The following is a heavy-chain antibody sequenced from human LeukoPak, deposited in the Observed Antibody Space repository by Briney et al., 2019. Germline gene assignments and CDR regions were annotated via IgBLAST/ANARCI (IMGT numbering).Heavy chain of an antibody. D-gene: IGHD1-26*01. V-gene: IGHV1-2*02. J-gene: IGHJ5*02. CDR1: GYTFTAYY. Sequence: ASVKVSCKASGYTFTAYYMHWVRQAPGQRLEWMGWVNPNSGGTNYAQKFQDRVTMTRDTSISTAYMELHRLRSDDTAVYYCATRSPYSGSYPIWNWFDPWGQGTLVTVSS. CDR2: VNPNSGGT. CDR3: ATRSPYSGSYPIWNWFDP.